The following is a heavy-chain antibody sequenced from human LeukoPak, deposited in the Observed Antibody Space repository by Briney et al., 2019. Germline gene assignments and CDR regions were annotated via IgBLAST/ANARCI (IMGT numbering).Heavy chain of an antibody. CDR1: GYTFTSYY. Sequence: GASVKVSCKASGYTFTSYYMHWVRQAPGQGLEWVGRISPSAGSTTYARNFQDRVTMTRDTPTSTVYMELNSLRSEDTAVYYCARDRPLRATNRDYYYGMDVWGQGTTVTVSS. CDR2: ISPSAGST. J-gene: IGHJ6*02. D-gene: IGHD1-1*01. V-gene: IGHV1-46*01. CDR3: ARDRPLRATNRDYYYGMDV.